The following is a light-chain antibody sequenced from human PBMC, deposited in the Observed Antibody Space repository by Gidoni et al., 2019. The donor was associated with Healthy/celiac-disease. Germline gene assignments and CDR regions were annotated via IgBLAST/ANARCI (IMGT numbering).Light chain of an antibody. J-gene: IGKJ4*01. V-gene: IGKV3-20*01. CDR2: GAS. Sequence: EIVLTQSPGTLSLSPGERATLSCSASQSVSSSYLAWYQQKPGQAPRLLIYGASRRATGIPDRCSGSGSGTDFTLTISRLEPEDFAVYYCQQYGSSSTFGGGTKVEIK. CDR3: QQYGSSST. CDR1: QSVSSSY.